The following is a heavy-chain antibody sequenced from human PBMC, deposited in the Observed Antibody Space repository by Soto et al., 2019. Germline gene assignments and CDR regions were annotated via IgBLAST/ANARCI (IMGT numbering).Heavy chain of an antibody. CDR1: GFTFSSYD. D-gene: IGHD6-13*01. CDR2: IGTAGDT. J-gene: IGHJ6*01. CDR3: ARDMSSSGIAAAGTKSLYYYGMDV. V-gene: IGHV3-13*01. Sequence: EVQLVESGGGLVQPGGSLRLSCAASGFTFSSYDMHWVRQATGKGLEWVSAIGTAGDTYYPGSVKGRFTISRENAKNSLYLQMNSLRAEDTAVYYCARDMSSSGIAAAGTKSLYYYGMDVW.